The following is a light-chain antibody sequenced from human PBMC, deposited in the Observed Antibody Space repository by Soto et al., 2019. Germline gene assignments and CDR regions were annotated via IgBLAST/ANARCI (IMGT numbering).Light chain of an antibody. CDR1: QSVGTN. J-gene: IGKJ5*01. V-gene: IGKV3-15*01. CDR2: GAY. CDR3: QQYNNWPPIT. Sequence: ETVMTQSPATLSVSPGERATLSCRASQSVGTNLAWYQQKRGQPPRLLIFGAYARVADIPAWFSGSGSGTEFTLTISSLQSEDFAVYYCQQYNNWPPITFGQGTRLEIK.